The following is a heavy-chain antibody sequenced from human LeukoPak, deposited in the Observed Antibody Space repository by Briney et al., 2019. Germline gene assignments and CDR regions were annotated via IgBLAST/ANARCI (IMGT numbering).Heavy chain of an antibody. CDR1: GGSFSGYY. D-gene: IGHD3-10*01. CDR2: INHSGST. V-gene: IGHV4-34*01. Sequence: SETLSLTCAVYGGSFSGYYWSWIRQPPGKGLEWIGEINHSGSTNYNPSLKSRVTISVETSKNQFSLKLSSVTAADTAVYYCARGLGSKFTGPFDYWGQGTLVTVSS. J-gene: IGHJ4*02. CDR3: ARGLGSKFTGPFDY.